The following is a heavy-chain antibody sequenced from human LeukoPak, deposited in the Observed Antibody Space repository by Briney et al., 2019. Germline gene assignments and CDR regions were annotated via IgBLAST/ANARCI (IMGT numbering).Heavy chain of an antibody. D-gene: IGHD2-15*01. CDR2: ISWNSGSI. CDR1: GFTFDDYA. J-gene: IGHJ4*02. Sequence: GRSLRLSCAASGFTFDDYAMHWVRQAPGKGLEWVSGISWNSGSIGYADSVKGRFTISRDNAKNSLYLQMNSLRAEDTALYYCARVVAATAGYYFDYWGQGTLVTVSS. V-gene: IGHV3-9*01. CDR3: ARVVAATAGYYFDY.